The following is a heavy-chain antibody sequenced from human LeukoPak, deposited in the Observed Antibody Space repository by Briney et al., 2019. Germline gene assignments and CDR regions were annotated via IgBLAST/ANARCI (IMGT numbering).Heavy chain of an antibody. Sequence: GGSLRLSCAASGFTFSSYSMNWVRQAPGKGLEWVSYISSSSSTIYYADSVKGRFTISRDNAKNSLYLQMNSLRAEDTAVYYCARVAYSSGWRSWGQGTLVTVSS. J-gene: IGHJ5*02. CDR2: ISSSSSTI. D-gene: IGHD6-19*01. CDR1: GFTFSSYS. CDR3: ARVAYSSGWRS. V-gene: IGHV3-48*01.